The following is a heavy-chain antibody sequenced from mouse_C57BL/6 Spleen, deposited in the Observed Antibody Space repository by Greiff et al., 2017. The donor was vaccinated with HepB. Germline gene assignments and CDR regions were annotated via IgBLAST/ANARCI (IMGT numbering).Heavy chain of an antibody. CDR1: GYSITSGYY. D-gene: IGHD1-1*01. V-gene: IGHV3-6*01. Sequence: EVKLQESGPGLVKPSQSLSLTCSVTGYSITSGYYWNWIRQFPGNKLEWMGYISYDGSNNYNPSLKNRISITRDTSKNQFFLKLNSVTTEDTAKYYCARDPSTVVAEDWYFDVWGTGTTVTVSS. CDR3: ARDPSTVVAEDWYFDV. CDR2: ISYDGSN. J-gene: IGHJ1*03.